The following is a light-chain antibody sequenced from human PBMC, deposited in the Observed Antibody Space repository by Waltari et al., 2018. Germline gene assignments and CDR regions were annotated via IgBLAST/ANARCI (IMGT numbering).Light chain of an antibody. J-gene: IGKJ3*01. CDR1: QSIKTN. CDR2: GAS. V-gene: IGKV3-15*01. Sequence: EIVLTQSPATLSVPPGERATLSCKASQSIKTNLAWYQQRPGQAPRPLIYGASNRAAGVPARFSGGGSGTDFTLTISSLQSEDYALYYCQQYNNWPPVFTFGPGTKLDVK. CDR3: QQYNNWPPVFT.